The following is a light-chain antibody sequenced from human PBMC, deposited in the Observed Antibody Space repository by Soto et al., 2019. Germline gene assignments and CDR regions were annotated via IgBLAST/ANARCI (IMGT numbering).Light chain of an antibody. CDR1: QSVSSN. Sequence: EIVMTQSPATLSVSPGERATLSCRASQSVSSNLAWYQQKPGQAPRLLIYGASTRATGIPDRFSGSGSGTEFTLTISSLQSEDFAVYYCQQYNNWPFWTFGQGTKVEIK. V-gene: IGKV3-15*01. CDR2: GAS. J-gene: IGKJ1*01. CDR3: QQYNNWPFWT.